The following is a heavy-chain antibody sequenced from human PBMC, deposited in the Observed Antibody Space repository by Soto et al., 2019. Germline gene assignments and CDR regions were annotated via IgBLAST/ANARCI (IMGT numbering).Heavy chain of an antibody. V-gene: IGHV3-30-3*01. Sequence: QLQLVESGGGVVQPGRSLRLSCAASGLTFSRYAMHWVRQAPGKGLEWVAIISYGGSNKYYADSVRGRFTISRDNSNNTLYLQMNSLRAEDTAVYYCARDREGYSGFDYPAYWGQGTLVTVSS. CDR3: ARDREGYSGFDYPAY. D-gene: IGHD5-12*01. CDR1: GLTFSRYA. J-gene: IGHJ4*02. CDR2: ISYGGSNK.